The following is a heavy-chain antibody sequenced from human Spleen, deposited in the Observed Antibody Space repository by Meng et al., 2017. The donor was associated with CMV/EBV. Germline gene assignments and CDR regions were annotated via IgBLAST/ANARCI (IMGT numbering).Heavy chain of an antibody. D-gene: IGHD3-3*01. V-gene: IGHV4-34*01. Sequence: YGGSFRGCYWNWIRQPPGKGLEWIGEINHGGSTNYNSSLKSRVTISGDTSKNQFSLKLSSVTAADTAVYYCASRITIFGVPSNALAWGQGTLVTVSS. CDR3: ASRITIFGVPSNALA. CDR2: INHGGST. CDR1: GGSFRGCY. J-gene: IGHJ5*02.